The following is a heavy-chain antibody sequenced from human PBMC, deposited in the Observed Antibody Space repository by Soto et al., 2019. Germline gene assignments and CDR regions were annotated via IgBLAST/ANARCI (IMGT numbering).Heavy chain of an antibody. CDR2: VSPPFRAS. CDR1: GVSFNNNG. J-gene: IGHJ6*02. V-gene: IGHV1-69*01. Sequence: QVQLVQSGAEVKKPGSSVKVSCKTSGVSFNNNGIGWVRQAPGHGLEWMGGVSPPFRASNYARKFQGRNSITEDASTGTVNMELSSLTSEDTAQYYCARVLYYGSGSYSPYGMDVWGQGTTVTVSS. D-gene: IGHD3-10*01. CDR3: ARVLYYGSGSYSPYGMDV.